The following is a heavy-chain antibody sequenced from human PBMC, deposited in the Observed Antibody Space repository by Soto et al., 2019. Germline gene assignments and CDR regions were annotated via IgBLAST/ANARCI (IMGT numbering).Heavy chain of an antibody. CDR2: IYHSGSN. CDR1: GGSISSGGYS. J-gene: IGHJ5*02. D-gene: IGHD2-8*01. CDR3: ARWCMYAPRFDP. V-gene: IGHV4-30-2*01. Sequence: QLQLQESGTGLVKPSQTLSLTCAVSGGSISSGGYSWSWIRQPPGKGLEWIGYIYHSGSNYYNPSLKSRVNISVDRSKNEFSLKLSSVTAADTAVYGCARWCMYAPRFDPWRQGTLVTVSS.